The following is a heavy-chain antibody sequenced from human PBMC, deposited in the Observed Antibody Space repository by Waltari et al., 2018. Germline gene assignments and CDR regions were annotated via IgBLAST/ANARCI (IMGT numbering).Heavy chain of an antibody. V-gene: IGHV3-30-3*01. CDR2: ISYDGSNK. CDR1: GFTFSRYA. D-gene: IGHD2-8*02. CDR3: ARGLVGGMDV. Sequence: QVQLVESGGGVVQPGRSLRLSCAASGFTFSRYAMHWVRQAPGKGLEWVAVISYDGSNKYYADSVKGRFTISRDNAKNSLYLQMNSLRAEDTAVYYCARGLVGGMDVWGQGTTVTVSS. J-gene: IGHJ6*02.